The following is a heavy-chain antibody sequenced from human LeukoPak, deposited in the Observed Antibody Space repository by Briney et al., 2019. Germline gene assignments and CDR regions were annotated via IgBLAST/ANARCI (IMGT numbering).Heavy chain of an antibody. CDR3: ATNSNGHFDY. CDR2: INPNSGGT. V-gene: IGHV1-2*02. J-gene: IGHJ4*02. CDR1: GYTFTGYY. D-gene: IGHD6-25*01. Sequence: ASVRVSCKASGYTFTGYYMHWVRQAPGQGLEWMGWINPNSGGTNYAQKFQGRVTMTEDTSTDTAYMELSSLRSEDTAVYYCATNSNGHFDYWGQGTLVTVSS.